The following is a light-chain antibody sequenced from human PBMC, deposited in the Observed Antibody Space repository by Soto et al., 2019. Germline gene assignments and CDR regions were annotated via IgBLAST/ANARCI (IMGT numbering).Light chain of an antibody. CDR1: QSVSSN. Sequence: EIVMTQSRPTLSVSPGERASLSCRASQSVSSNLAWYQQKPGQAPRLLIYGASTRATGIPARFSGSGSGTEFPLTISSLQSEDFAVYYCQQYNNWPPYTFGQGTKLEIK. CDR2: GAS. CDR3: QQYNNWPPYT. V-gene: IGKV3-15*01. J-gene: IGKJ2*01.